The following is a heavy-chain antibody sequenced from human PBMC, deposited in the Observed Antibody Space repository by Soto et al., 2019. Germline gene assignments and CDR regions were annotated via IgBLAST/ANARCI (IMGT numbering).Heavy chain of an antibody. Sequence: SVKVSCKASGGTFSSYAISWVRQAPGQGLEWMGGIIPIFGTANYAQKFQGRVTMTTDTSTSTAYMEMRSLRSDDTAVYYCVRDLDGSGSYYTDYWGPGTLVTVSS. CDR2: IIPIFGTA. CDR1: GGTFSSYA. J-gene: IGHJ4*02. V-gene: IGHV1-69*05. CDR3: VRDLDGSGSYYTDY. D-gene: IGHD3-10*01.